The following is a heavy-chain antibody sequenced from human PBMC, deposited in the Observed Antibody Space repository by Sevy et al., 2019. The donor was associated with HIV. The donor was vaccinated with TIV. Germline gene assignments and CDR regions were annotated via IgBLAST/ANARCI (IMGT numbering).Heavy chain of an antibody. V-gene: IGHV3-21*01. Sequence: LSLTCAGSGFTFNSHTMNWVRQAPGKGLEWVSSISSSSSYIYYGDSVKGRFTISRDNAKSSLFLQMNSLRAEDTAIYFCARVKDYGDYGAFDIWGQGTMVTVSS. D-gene: IGHD4-17*01. CDR3: ARVKDYGDYGAFDI. CDR2: ISSSSSYI. J-gene: IGHJ3*02. CDR1: GFTFNSHT.